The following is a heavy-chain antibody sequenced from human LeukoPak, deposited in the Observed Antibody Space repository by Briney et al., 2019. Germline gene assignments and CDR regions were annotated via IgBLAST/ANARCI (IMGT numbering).Heavy chain of an antibody. D-gene: IGHD2-2*01. CDR2: ISSSSSYI. V-gene: IGHV3-21*01. Sequence: PGGSLRLSCAASGFSFNSYSMNWVRQAPGKGLEWVSFISSSSSYIYYADSVKGRFTISRDNAKNSLYLQMNSLRVDDTAVYYCARDWYYAIDYWGQGTLVTVSS. CDR3: ARDWYYAIDY. CDR1: GFSFNSYS. J-gene: IGHJ4*02.